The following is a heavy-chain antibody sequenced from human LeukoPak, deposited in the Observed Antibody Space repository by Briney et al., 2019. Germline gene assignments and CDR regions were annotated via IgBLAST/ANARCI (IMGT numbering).Heavy chain of an antibody. D-gene: IGHD2-8*02. CDR1: EFTFTSYA. Sequence: GGSLRLSCAASEFTFTSYAMNWVRQAPGKGLEWVSAISGSGGGTYYADSVKGRFTISRDNSKNRLYLQMNSLRAEDTAVYYCATTGGYWTGIFDRWGQGTLVTVSS. V-gene: IGHV3-23*01. CDR2: ISGSGGGT. CDR3: ATTGGYWTGIFDR. J-gene: IGHJ4*02.